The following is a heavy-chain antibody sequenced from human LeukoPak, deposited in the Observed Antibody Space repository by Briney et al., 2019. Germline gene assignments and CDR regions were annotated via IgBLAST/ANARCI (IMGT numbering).Heavy chain of an antibody. CDR2: IIPIFGTA. CDR1: GGTFSSYA. Sequence: GASVKVSCKASGGTFSSYAISWVRQAPGQGLEWMGGIIPIFGTANYAQKFQGRVTITADKSTSTAYMELSSLRSEDTAVYYCARSKATHYYDSSGYAPNFDYWGQGTLVTVSS. D-gene: IGHD3-22*01. V-gene: IGHV1-69*06. J-gene: IGHJ4*02. CDR3: ARSKATHYYDSSGYAPNFDY.